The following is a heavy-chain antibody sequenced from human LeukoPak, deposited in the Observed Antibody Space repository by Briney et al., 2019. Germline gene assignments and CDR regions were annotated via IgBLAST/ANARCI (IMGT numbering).Heavy chain of an antibody. CDR2: IYYTGTT. CDR1: GGSISSHY. J-gene: IGHJ3*02. CDR3: ARLLNNDNAGDPDTFDM. Sequence: SETLSLTCTVSGGSISSHYWSWLRQSPERGLEWIGFIYYTGTTRYNPSLRGRGTMSVDSSRNHFSLKLTSMTAADTALYYCARLLNNDNAGDPDTFDMWGQGTMVTVSS. V-gene: IGHV4-59*11. D-gene: IGHD2-21*02.